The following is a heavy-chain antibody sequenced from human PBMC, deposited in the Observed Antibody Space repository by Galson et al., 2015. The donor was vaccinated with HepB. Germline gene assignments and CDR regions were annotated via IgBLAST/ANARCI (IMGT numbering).Heavy chain of an antibody. D-gene: IGHD1-26*01. CDR1: GFTFSTYS. Sequence: SLRLSCAASGFTFSTYSMNWVRQAPGKGLEWVSSIGSGSSHIEYADSVRGRFTNSRDNSKNTLYLQMNSLRAEDTAVYYCARDRRQPPLSGSYGTVDYWGQGTLVTVSS. CDR2: IGSGSSHI. J-gene: IGHJ4*02. CDR3: ARDRRQPPLSGSYGTVDY. V-gene: IGHV3-21*01.